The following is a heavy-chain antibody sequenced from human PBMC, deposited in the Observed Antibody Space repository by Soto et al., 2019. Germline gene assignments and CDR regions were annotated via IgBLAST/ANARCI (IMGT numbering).Heavy chain of an antibody. D-gene: IGHD4-17*01. CDR2: IIPILGIA. Sequence: QVQLVQSGAEVKKPGSSVKVSCKASGGTFSSYTISWVRQAPGQGLEWMGRIIPILGIANYAQKFQGRVTITADKATSTAYMGLSSLRSEDTAVYYCARDRADGDYFDGRYYFDYWGQGTLVTVSS. V-gene: IGHV1-69*08. CDR1: GGTFSSYT. CDR3: ARDRADGDYFDGRYYFDY. J-gene: IGHJ4*02.